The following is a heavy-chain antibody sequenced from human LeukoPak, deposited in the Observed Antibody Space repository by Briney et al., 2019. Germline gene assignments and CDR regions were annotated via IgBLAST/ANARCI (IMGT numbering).Heavy chain of an antibody. CDR3: ARAPIAARYYFDY. CDR1: GFTFSDYY. J-gene: IGHJ4*02. Sequence: PGRSLRLSCAASGFTFSDYYMSWIRQAPGKGLEWVSYISSSGSTIYYADSVKGRFTISRDNAKNSLYLQMNSLRAEDTAVYYCARAPIAARYYFDYWGQGTLVTVSS. V-gene: IGHV3-11*01. CDR2: ISSSGSTI. D-gene: IGHD6-6*01.